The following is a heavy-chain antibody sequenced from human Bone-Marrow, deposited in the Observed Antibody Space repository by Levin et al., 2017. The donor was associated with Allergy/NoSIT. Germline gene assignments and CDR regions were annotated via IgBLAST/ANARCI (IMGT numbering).Heavy chain of an antibody. V-gene: IGHV4-59*01. CDR2: IYYSGST. D-gene: IGHD3-9*01. CDR1: GGSISSYY. Sequence: SETLSLTCTVSGGSISSYYWSWIRQPPGKGLEWIGYIYYSGSTNYNPSLKSRVTISVDTSKNQFSLKLSSVTAADTAVYYCARDKGKGRSYDILTGYYLVHYYYMDVWGKGTTVTVSS. J-gene: IGHJ6*03. CDR3: ARDKGKGRSYDILTGYYLVHYYYMDV.